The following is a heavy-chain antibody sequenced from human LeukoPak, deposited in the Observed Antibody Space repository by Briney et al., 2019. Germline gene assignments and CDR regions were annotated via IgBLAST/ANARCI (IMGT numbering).Heavy chain of an antibody. V-gene: IGHV1-69*01. Sequence: SVKVSCKASGGTFSSYAISWVRQAPGQGLEWMGGIIPIFGTANYAQKFQGRVTITADESASTAYMELSSLRSEDTAVYYCARGSAYYYDSSGYSPDFDYWGQGTLVTVSS. J-gene: IGHJ4*02. CDR2: IIPIFGTA. CDR3: ARGSAYYYDSSGYSPDFDY. D-gene: IGHD3-22*01. CDR1: GGTFSSYA.